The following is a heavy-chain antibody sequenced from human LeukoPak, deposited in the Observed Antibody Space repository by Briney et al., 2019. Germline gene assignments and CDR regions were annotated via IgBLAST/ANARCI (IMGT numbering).Heavy chain of an antibody. Sequence: GGSLRLSCAVSGFTFSSYEMNWVRQAPGKGVEWVSYISSSGSTIYYADSVKGRFTISRDNAKNSLYLQMNSLRAEDTAVYYCARVPPGDTMVRGAHFDPWGQGTLVTVSS. CDR2: ISSSGSTI. CDR1: GFTFSSYE. CDR3: ARVPPGDTMVRGAHFDP. V-gene: IGHV3-48*03. D-gene: IGHD3-10*01. J-gene: IGHJ5*02.